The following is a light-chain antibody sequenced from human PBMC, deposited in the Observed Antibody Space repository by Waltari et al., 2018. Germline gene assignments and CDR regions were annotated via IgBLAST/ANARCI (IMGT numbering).Light chain of an antibody. CDR1: QDISTY. CDR3: QQSYSFTRT. Sequence: DIQMTQSPSSLSASVGDRVTITCRASQDISTYLAWYQQRPGKVPKLLIYGASTLQSGVPSRFSGSGSGTEFTLIITSLQPEDFATYYCQQSYSFTRTFGQGTKVEIK. V-gene: IGKV1-27*01. J-gene: IGKJ1*01. CDR2: GAS.